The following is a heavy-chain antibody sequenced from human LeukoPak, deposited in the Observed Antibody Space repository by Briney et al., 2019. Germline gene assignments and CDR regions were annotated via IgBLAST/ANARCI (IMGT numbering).Heavy chain of an antibody. V-gene: IGHV4-30-4*08. D-gene: IGHD5-24*01. J-gene: IGHJ4*02. CDR2: IYYSGST. CDR3: ARDNEYYFDY. CDR1: GGSISSGDYY. Sequence: SQTLSLTCTVSGGSISSGDYYWSWIRQPPEKGLEWIVYIYYSGSTYYNPSLKSRVTISVDTSKNQFSLKLSSVTAADTAVYYCARDNEYYFDYWGQGTLVSVPS.